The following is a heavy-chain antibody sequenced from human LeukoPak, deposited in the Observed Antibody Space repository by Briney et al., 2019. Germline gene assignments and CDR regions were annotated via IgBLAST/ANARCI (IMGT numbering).Heavy chain of an antibody. V-gene: IGHV4-34*01. J-gene: IGHJ4*02. CDR2: INHSGST. CDR3: AREGVRGGLYYFDY. Sequence: SETLSLTCAVYGGSFSGYYWSWLRQPPGKGLEWIGEINHSGSTNYNPSLKSRVTISVDTSKNQFSLKLSSVTAADTAVYYCAREGVRGGLYYFDYWGQGTLVTVSS. D-gene: IGHD3-10*01. CDR1: GGSFSGYY.